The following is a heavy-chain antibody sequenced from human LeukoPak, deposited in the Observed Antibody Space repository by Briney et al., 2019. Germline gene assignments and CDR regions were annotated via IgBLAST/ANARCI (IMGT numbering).Heavy chain of an antibody. J-gene: IGHJ3*02. CDR2: IIPILGIA. CDR1: GGTFSSYT. Sequence: SVKVSCKASGGTFSSYTISWVRQAPGQGLEWMGRIIPILGIANYAQKFQGRVTITADKSTSTAYMELSSLRSEDTAVYYCARGTAAIRGNAFDIWAQGTIVTVSS. D-gene: IGHD2-2*02. V-gene: IGHV1-69*02. CDR3: ARGTAAIRGNAFDI.